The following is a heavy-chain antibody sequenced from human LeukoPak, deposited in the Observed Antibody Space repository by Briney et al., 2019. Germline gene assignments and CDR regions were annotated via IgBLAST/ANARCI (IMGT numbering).Heavy chain of an antibody. J-gene: IGHJ4*02. D-gene: IGHD6-19*01. V-gene: IGHV3-30-3*01. Sequence: PGGSLRLSCAASGFTFSSYAMHWVRQAPGKGLEWVAVISYDGSNKYYADSVKGRFTISRDNSKNTLYLQMNSLRAEDTAVYYCARQIAVAGIFGYWGQGTLVTVSS. CDR3: ARQIAVAGIFGY. CDR1: GFTFSSYA. CDR2: ISYDGSNK.